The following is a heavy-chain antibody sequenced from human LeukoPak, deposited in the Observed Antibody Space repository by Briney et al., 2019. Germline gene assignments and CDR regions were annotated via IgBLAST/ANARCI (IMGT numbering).Heavy chain of an antibody. V-gene: IGHV4-39*07. J-gene: IGHJ3*02. CDR3: ARKPSIIMIVVAGSSGAAFDI. CDR2: IYYSGST. D-gene: IGHD3-22*01. Sequence: SETLSLTCTVSGVSISSSNSYWGWIRQPPGKGLEWIGSIYYSGSTYYNPSLKSRVTISVDTSKNQFSLKLSSVTAADTAVYYCARKPSIIMIVVAGSSGAAFDIWGQGTMVTVSS. CDR1: GVSISSSNSY.